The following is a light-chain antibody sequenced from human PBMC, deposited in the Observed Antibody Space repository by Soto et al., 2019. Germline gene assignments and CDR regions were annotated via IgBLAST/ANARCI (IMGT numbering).Light chain of an antibody. CDR3: QQRHNWHPLT. CDR1: QSVSGQ. V-gene: IGKV3-11*01. J-gene: IGKJ5*01. Sequence: EIVLTQSPGTLSASLGESATISCRASQSVSGQLAWYQQKPGQAPRLLIYDASNMDIGIPARFSGSGSWTDYILINSSRLPDDVSVYYCQQRHNWHPLTFGQGTRVE. CDR2: DAS.